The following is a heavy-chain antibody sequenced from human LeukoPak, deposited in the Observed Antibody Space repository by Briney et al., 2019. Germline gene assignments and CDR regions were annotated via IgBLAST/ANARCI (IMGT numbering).Heavy chain of an antibody. D-gene: IGHD3-9*01. CDR3: ATDILTGFDP. V-gene: IGHV1-3*01. CDR2: INAGNGNT. Sequence: ASVKVSCKASGYTFTSYAMHWVRQAPGQRLEWMGWINAGNGNTKYSQKFQGRVTMTEDTSTDTAYMELSSLRSEDTAVYYCATDILTGFDPWGQGTLVTVSS. J-gene: IGHJ5*02. CDR1: GYTFTSYA.